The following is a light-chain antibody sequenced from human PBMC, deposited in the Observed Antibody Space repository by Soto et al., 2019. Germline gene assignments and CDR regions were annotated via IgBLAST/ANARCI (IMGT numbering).Light chain of an antibody. Sequence: DIQMTQSPSTLSGSVGDRVTVTCRASQTISSWLAWYQQKPGKAPKLLIYKASTLKSGVPSRFSGSGSGTEFTLTISSLQPEDSATYYCQQYNHWLTWTFGQGTKVDIK. CDR1: QTISSW. V-gene: IGKV1-5*03. CDR3: QQYNHWLTWT. J-gene: IGKJ1*01. CDR2: KAS.